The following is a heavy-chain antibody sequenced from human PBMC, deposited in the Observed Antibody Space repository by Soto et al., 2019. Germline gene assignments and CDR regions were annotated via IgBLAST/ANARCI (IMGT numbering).Heavy chain of an antibody. J-gene: IGHJ6*02. CDR1: GGSLSSYY. CDR2: IYYSGST. V-gene: IGHV4-59*01. D-gene: IGHD2-21*01. CDR3: ARGILYYGMDV. Sequence: SETLSLTCTVSGGSLSSYYWSWIRQPPGKGLEWVGYIYYSGSTNYNPSLKSRVTISVDTSKYQFSLKLSSVTAADTAVYYCARGILYYGMDVWGQGTTVTVSS.